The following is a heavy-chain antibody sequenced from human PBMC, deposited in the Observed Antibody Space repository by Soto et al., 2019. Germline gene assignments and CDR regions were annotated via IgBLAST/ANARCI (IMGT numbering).Heavy chain of an antibody. J-gene: IGHJ4*02. CDR1: GFTFSRHY. D-gene: IGHD2-15*01. Sequence: EVQLAESGGGLVQPGGSLRLSCVASGFTFSRHYMTWVRQAPGKGLESVAKIKPDGSESYYVDSVRGRCTFSRDNAKNSLSLQMYRLRDADTAVYYCAIEAWWGVEFWGQGTVVTVSS. V-gene: IGHV3-7*01. CDR2: IKPDGSES. CDR3: AIEAWWGVEF.